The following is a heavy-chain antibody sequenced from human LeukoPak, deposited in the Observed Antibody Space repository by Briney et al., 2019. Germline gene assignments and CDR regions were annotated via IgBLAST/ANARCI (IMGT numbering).Heavy chain of an antibody. CDR1: GFTFSIYA. Sequence: GGSLRLSCAASGFTFSIYAMSWVRQAPGKELEWVSAISGSGGTTYYADSVKGRFTISRDNSKNTLYLQMNSLRAEDTAVYYCAKGGSMIVVVIIDYWGQGTLVTVSS. CDR3: AKGGSMIVVVIIDY. V-gene: IGHV3-23*01. CDR2: ISGSGGTT. J-gene: IGHJ4*02. D-gene: IGHD3-22*01.